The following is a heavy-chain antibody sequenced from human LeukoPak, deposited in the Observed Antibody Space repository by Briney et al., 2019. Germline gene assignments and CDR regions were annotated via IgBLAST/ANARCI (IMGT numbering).Heavy chain of an antibody. CDR1: GGSISSYY. D-gene: IGHD4-23*01. J-gene: IGHJ4*02. V-gene: IGHV4-4*09. CDR3: ARGYGGNSGIGFDY. CDR2: IYNSGNT. Sequence: SETLSLTCTVSGGSISSYYWDWIRQPPGKGLEWIGYIYNSGNTNYNPSLKSRVTISVDTSKNQFSLNLRSVTAADTAVYYCARGYGGNSGIGFDYWGQGTLVTVSS.